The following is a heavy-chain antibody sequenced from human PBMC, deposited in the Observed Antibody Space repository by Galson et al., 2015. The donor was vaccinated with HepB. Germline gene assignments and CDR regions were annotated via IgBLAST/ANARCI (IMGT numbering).Heavy chain of an antibody. CDR3: AREGGGNSWGRLGFFDY. V-gene: IGHV3-73*01. CDR1: GFTFSASA. D-gene: IGHD4-23*01. Sequence: SLRLSCAASGFTFSASAMHWVRQASGKGLEWVGRIRSKTDNYATTYAASVKGRFTISRDDSKNTLYLQMNSLRAEDTAVYYCAREGGGNSWGRLGFFDYWGQGTLVTVSS. CDR2: IRSKTDNYAT. J-gene: IGHJ4*02.